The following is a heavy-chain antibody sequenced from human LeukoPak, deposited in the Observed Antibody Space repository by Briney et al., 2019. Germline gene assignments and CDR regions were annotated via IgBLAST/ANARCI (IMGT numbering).Heavy chain of an antibody. CDR2: ISAYNGNT. Sequence: ASVKVSCKASGYTFTSYGISWVRQAPGQGLEWMGWISAYNGNTNYAQKLQGRVTMTEDASTDTAYMELSSLRSEDTAVYYCATGAVAEQYYFDYWGQGTLVTVSS. CDR3: ATGAVAEQYYFDY. V-gene: IGHV1-18*01. D-gene: IGHD6-19*01. CDR1: GYTFTSYG. J-gene: IGHJ4*02.